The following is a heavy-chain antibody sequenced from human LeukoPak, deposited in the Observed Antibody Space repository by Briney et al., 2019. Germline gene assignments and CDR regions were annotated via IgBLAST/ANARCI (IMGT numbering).Heavy chain of an antibody. CDR1: GDSASSNSAA. Sequence: SQTLSLTCAISGDSASSNSAAWNCIRQSPSRGLEWLGRTYYRSKWYNDYAVSVKSRIPINPDTSKNQFSLQLNSVTPEDTPVYYCARDRWASWNYVDYWGQGTLVTDSS. V-gene: IGHV6-1*01. CDR2: TYYRSKWYN. CDR3: ARDRWASWNYVDY. J-gene: IGHJ4*02. D-gene: IGHD2-15*01.